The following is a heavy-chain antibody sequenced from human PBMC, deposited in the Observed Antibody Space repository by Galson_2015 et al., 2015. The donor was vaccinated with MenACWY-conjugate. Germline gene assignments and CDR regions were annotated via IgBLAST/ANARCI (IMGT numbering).Heavy chain of an antibody. Sequence: SLRLSCAASGFSFSAYAMTWVRQGPGKGLEWVSTINGSGRTYYADSVKGRFTISRDNSKNTLYLQMNSLRADDTAVYYCAKYTAYVSGSLLTPFDPWGQGTLVTVSS. D-gene: IGHD3-10*01. V-gene: IGHV3-23*01. CDR1: GFSFSAYA. CDR3: AKYTAYVSGSLLTPFDP. J-gene: IGHJ5*02. CDR2: INGSGRT.